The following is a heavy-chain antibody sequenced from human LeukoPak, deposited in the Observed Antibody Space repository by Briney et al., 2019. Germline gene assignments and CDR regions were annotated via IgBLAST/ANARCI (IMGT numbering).Heavy chain of an antibody. CDR2: INPNSGGT. CDR1: GYTFTGHY. J-gene: IGHJ5*02. CDR3: ARSYDSWSGPPFDP. D-gene: IGHD3-3*01. Sequence: GASVKVSCKASGYTFTGHYMHWVRQAPGQGREWMGWINPNSGGTKYAQKFQGRVTLTRDTSISTAYMELSRLRCDDTAVYYCARSYDSWSGPPFDPWGQGTLVTVSS. V-gene: IGHV1-2*02.